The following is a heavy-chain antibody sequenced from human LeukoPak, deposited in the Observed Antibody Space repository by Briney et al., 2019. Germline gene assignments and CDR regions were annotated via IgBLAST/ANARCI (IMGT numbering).Heavy chain of an antibody. V-gene: IGHV3-66*01. Sequence: GGSLRLSCAASGFTVSSNYMSWVRQAPGKGLEWVSVIYSGGNTYYADSVKGRFTISRDNSKNTLYLQMNSLRVEDTAVYYCARGGYYGSGNDFRFDPWGQGTLVTVSS. J-gene: IGHJ5*02. CDR1: GFTVSSNY. D-gene: IGHD3-10*01. CDR2: IYSGGNT. CDR3: ARGGYYGSGNDFRFDP.